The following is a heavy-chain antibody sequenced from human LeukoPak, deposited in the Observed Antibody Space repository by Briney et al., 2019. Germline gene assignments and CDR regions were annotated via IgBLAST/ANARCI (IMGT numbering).Heavy chain of an antibody. CDR3: ARGYYDSSGYDYYFDY. J-gene: IGHJ4*02. D-gene: IGHD3-22*01. Sequence: LRLSCAASGFTFSSYGMHWIRQPPGKGLEWIGYIYHSGSTYYNPSLKSRVTISVDRSKNQFSLKLSSVTAADTAVYYCARGYYDSSGYDYYFDYWGQGTLVTVSS. V-gene: IGHV4-30-2*01. CDR1: GFTFSSYG. CDR2: IYHSGST.